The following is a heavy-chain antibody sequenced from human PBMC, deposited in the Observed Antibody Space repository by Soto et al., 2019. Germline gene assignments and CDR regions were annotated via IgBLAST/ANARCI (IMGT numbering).Heavy chain of an antibody. CDR2: IYHSGST. V-gene: IGHV4-4*02. J-gene: IGHJ3*02. CDR1: GRSITSTNW. CDR3: ARDIVLVPAATRGGVSAFDI. Sequence: SETLSLTCAVFGRSITSTNWWSWVCETPGKGLEWIGEIYHSGSTNYNPSLKSRVTISVDKSKIQFSLKLSSVTAADTAVYYCARDIVLVPAATRGGVSAFDIWGQGTMVT. D-gene: IGHD2-2*01.